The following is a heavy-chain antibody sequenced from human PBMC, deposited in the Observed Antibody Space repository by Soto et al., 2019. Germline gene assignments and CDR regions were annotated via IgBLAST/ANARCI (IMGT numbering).Heavy chain of an antibody. CDR2: IYWDDDK. D-gene: IGHD6-6*01. CDR1: GFSLSTSDVG. Sequence: GSGPTLVNPTHTLTLTCTFSGFSLSTSDVGVGWIRQPPGKALEWLAIIYWDDDKRYSPSLKGRLTITKDTSKNQVVLTVTNMEPVDTATYYCAHSKYSRSSFDYWGQGTLVTVSS. J-gene: IGHJ4*02. CDR3: AHSKYSRSSFDY. V-gene: IGHV2-5*02.